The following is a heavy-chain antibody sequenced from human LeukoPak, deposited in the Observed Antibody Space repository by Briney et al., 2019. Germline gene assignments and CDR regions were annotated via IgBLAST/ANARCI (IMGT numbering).Heavy chain of an antibody. D-gene: IGHD2-2*01. Sequence: GGSLRLSCAASGFTFSSYAMSWVRQAPGKGLQWVSFISGGGGTTYYADSVKGRFTVSRDNSKNTLYLQMSSLRAEDTAVYYCARDLCSSTSCYYYYGMDVWGQGTTVTVSS. CDR2: ISGGGGTT. J-gene: IGHJ6*02. CDR3: ARDLCSSTSCYYYYGMDV. CDR1: GFTFSSYA. V-gene: IGHV3-23*01.